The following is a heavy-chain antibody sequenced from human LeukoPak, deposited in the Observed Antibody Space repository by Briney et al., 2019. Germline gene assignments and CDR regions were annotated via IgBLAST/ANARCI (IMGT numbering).Heavy chain of an antibody. J-gene: IGHJ6*02. CDR1: GYTFTTYS. Sequence: GASVKVSFTASGYTFTTYSMHWVRQAPGQGLEWMAIIHLSGGSVDYTQKVQGRVTVTRDTSTSTVYMEVNSLGSEDTAVYYCVRHNHMDVWGQGTMVIVPS. CDR2: IHLSGGSV. V-gene: IGHV1-46*01. CDR3: VRHNHMDV.